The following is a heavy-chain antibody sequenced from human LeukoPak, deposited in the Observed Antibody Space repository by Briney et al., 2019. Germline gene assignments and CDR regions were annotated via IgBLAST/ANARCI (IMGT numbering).Heavy chain of an antibody. CDR1: GFAFSTYA. Sequence: GGSLRLSCAASGFAFSTYAMSWVRQAPGKGLEWVSAISNSGGSTYYADFVKGRFTISRDNSKNTLYLQMSSLRAEDTAVYYCAKDVNWYGNLDYWGQGTLVTVSS. CDR2: ISNSGGST. V-gene: IGHV3-23*01. D-gene: IGHD1-1*01. CDR3: AKDVNWYGNLDY. J-gene: IGHJ4*02.